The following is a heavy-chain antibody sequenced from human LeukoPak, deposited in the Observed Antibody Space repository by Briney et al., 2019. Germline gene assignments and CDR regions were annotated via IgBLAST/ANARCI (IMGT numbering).Heavy chain of an antibody. CDR2: IRYDGSNK. V-gene: IGHV3-30*02. D-gene: IGHD5-24*01. CDR3: ARDVEMATKSHRTRYMDV. Sequence: GGSMRLSCAASGFTFSSYGMHWVRQAPGKGLEWVAFIRYDGSNKYYADSVKGRFTISRDNSKNTLYLQMNSLRAEDTAVYYCARDVEMATKSHRTRYMDVWGKGTTVTVSS. CDR1: GFTFSSYG. J-gene: IGHJ6*03.